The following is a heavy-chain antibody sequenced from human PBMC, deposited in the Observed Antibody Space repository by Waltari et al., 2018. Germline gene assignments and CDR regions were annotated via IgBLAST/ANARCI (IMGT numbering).Heavy chain of an antibody. CDR1: GFTYSNHW. J-gene: IGHJ6*02. V-gene: IGHV3-74*01. CDR2: INGYGSTS. CDR3: ARLAPKTYRSPVPGRDYYDGLDV. D-gene: IGHD6-13*01. Sequence: EEQLVESGGGLVQPGDSLRLSCAASGFTYSNHWMHWVRQAPGKGLVWVARINGYGSTSNYADSVKGRFTISRDNTKKTLYLQMKRLRVEHSAVYYCARLAPKTYRSPVPGRDYYDGLDVWGQGTTVTVSS.